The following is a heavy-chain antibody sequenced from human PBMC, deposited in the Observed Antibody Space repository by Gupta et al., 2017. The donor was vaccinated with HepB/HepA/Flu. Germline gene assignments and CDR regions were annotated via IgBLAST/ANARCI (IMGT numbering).Heavy chain of an antibody. D-gene: IGHD3-22*01. V-gene: IGHV3-53*01. Sequence: EVQLVESGGGLIQPGGSLRLSCAASGFTVSSNYMSWVRQAPGKGLEWISVIYSGGTTRYADSVKDRFTISRDNSKNTLYLQMNSLRAEDTAVYYCARDKGYNGYYLYDYWGQGTLVTVSS. J-gene: IGHJ4*02. CDR2: IYSGGTT. CDR1: GFTVSSNY. CDR3: ARDKGYNGYYLYDY.